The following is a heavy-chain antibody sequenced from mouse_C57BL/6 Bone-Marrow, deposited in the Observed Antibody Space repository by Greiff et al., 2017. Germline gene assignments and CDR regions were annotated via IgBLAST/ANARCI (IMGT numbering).Heavy chain of an antibody. D-gene: IGHD3-1*01. CDR3: ARSYRIGLYYYAMDY. Sequence: EVQLQQSGPELVKPGASVKISCKASGYTFTDYYMNWVKQSHGKSLEWIGDINPNNGGTSYSQKFKGKATLTVDKSSSTAYMELRSLTSEYSAVYYCARSYRIGLYYYAMDYWGQGTSVTVSS. J-gene: IGHJ4*01. CDR2: INPNNGGT. CDR1: GYTFTDYY. V-gene: IGHV1-26*01.